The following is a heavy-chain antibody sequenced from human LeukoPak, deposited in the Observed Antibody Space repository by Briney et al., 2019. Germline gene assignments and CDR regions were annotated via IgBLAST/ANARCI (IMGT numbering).Heavy chain of an antibody. CDR3: ARAILANYYGSGSPPSNWFDP. Sequence: SETLSLTCTVSGGSISSSGYYWSWIRQHPGKGLEWIGYIYYSGSTYYNPSLKSRVTISVDTSKNQFSLKLSSVTAADTAVYYCARAILANYYGSGSPPSNWFDPWGQGTLVTVSS. V-gene: IGHV4-31*03. D-gene: IGHD3-10*01. CDR2: IYYSGST. CDR1: GGSISSSGYY. J-gene: IGHJ5*02.